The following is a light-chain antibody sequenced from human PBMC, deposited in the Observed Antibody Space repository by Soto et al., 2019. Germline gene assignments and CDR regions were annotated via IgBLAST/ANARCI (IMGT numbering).Light chain of an antibody. J-gene: IGKJ3*01. CDR1: QSVSSNY. CDR3: QRYGASPGLFT. Sequence: ENVLTQSPGTLSLSPGERATLSCRASQSVSSNYVAWYQQKPGQAPRLLIYGASSRATGIPDRFSGSGSGTDFTLTISRLEPEDFALYYCQRYGASPGLFTFGPGTKVDIK. V-gene: IGKV3-20*01. CDR2: GAS.